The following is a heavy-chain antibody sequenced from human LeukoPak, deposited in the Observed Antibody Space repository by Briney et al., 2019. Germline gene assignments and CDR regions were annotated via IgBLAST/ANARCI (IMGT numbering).Heavy chain of an antibody. V-gene: IGHV3-30*02. CDR2: IRYDGSNK. J-gene: IGHJ6*03. CDR1: GFTFSSYG. Sequence: GGSLRLFCAASGFTFSSYGMHWVRHAPGKGLEWVAFIRYDGSNKYYADSVKGRFTISRDNSKNTLYLQMNSLRAEDTAVYYCAGYYYYMDVWGKGTTVTISS. CDR3: AGYYYYMDV.